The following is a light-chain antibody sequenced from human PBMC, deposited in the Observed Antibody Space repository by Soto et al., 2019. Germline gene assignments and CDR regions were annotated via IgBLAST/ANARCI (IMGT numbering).Light chain of an antibody. CDR3: QQYNSWPPGT. V-gene: IGKV3-15*01. Sequence: EIVLTQSPAILSVSPGERATLSCRASQSISRSLAWYQQKPGQAPRLLISDASTRATGIPARFSGSGSGKEFTLNISSLQSEDFALYHCQQYNSWPPGTFGQGTNVDIK. CDR1: QSISRS. J-gene: IGKJ2*01. CDR2: DAS.